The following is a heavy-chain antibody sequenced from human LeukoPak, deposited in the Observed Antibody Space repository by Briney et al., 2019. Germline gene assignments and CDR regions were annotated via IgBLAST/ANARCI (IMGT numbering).Heavy chain of an antibody. Sequence: ASVKVSCKTSGYTFSDYYIHWIRQAPGQGLEWVGWINPNSGDTDYAQKFQGRVTMTTDTSTSTAYMELRSLRSDDTAVYYCARVMGLLWFGNRNPYDYWGQGTLVTVSS. CDR1: GYTFSDYY. V-gene: IGHV1-2*02. CDR2: INPNSGDT. CDR3: ARVMGLLWFGNRNPYDY. J-gene: IGHJ4*02. D-gene: IGHD3-10*01.